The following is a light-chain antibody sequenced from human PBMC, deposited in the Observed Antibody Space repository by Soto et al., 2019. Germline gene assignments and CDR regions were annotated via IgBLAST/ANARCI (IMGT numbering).Light chain of an antibody. J-gene: IGKJ2*01. CDR2: DAS. Sequence: EIVLTQSPATLSLSPGERATLSCRASQSLSNFLAWFQQKPGQAPRLLIYDASNRATGIPARFSGRGSGTDFTLTISSLEPEDFAVYYCQQGGDWPLTFGQGTKLEIK. CDR3: QQGGDWPLT. CDR1: QSLSNF. V-gene: IGKV3-11*01.